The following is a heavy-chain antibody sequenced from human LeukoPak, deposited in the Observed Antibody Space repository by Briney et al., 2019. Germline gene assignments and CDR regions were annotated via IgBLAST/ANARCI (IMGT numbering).Heavy chain of an antibody. J-gene: IGHJ3*02. D-gene: IGHD4-17*01. Sequence: GGSLRLSCAASGFTFSKYAMSWVRQAPGKGLEWVSSIGDSGSSTYYADSVKGRFIISRDKSKNTLYLQMSSLRVEDTAIYYCARRPYAGAFDIWGQGTMVTVSS. CDR2: IGDSGSST. V-gene: IGHV3-23*01. CDR3: ARRPYAGAFDI. CDR1: GFTFSKYA.